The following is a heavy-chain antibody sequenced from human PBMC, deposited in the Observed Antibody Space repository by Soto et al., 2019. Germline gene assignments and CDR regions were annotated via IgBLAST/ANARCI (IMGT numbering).Heavy chain of an antibody. Sequence: GGSLRLSCAASGFTFSSYWMSWVRQAPGKGLEWVANIKQDGSEKYYVDSVKGRFTISRDNAKNSLYLQMNSLRAEDTAVYYCARDRGSLHSGYDSYYFDYWGQGTLVTVSS. CDR1: GFTFSSYW. D-gene: IGHD5-12*01. CDR3: ARDRGSLHSGYDSYYFDY. J-gene: IGHJ4*02. CDR2: IKQDGSEK. V-gene: IGHV3-7*01.